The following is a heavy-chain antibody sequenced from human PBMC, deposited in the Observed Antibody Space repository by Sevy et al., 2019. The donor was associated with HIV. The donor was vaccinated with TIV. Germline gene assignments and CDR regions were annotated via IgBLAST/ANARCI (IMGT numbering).Heavy chain of an antibody. CDR1: GDSFRGADYY. CDR3: ARRPDTILRGGFDP. V-gene: IGHV4-30-4*01. J-gene: IGHJ5*02. D-gene: IGHD3-10*01. Sequence: SETLSLTCTVSGDSFRGADYYWSWIRQSPTRGLEWLGYINDVGSTFYNPSFESCLTMSIDTSKKQFSLSLISVTAADTAVYYCARRPDTILRGGFDPWGQGALVTVSS. CDR2: INDVGST.